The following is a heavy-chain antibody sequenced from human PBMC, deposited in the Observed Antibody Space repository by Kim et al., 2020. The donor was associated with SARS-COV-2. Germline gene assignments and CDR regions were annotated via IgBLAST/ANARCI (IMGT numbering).Heavy chain of an antibody. CDR3: ARFPLGQEDWFDP. V-gene: IGHV4-4*09. Sequence: NPSLTSRVTISVDTSKNQFSLKLSTVTAADTAVYYCARFPLGQEDWFDPWGQGTLVTVSS. J-gene: IGHJ5*02.